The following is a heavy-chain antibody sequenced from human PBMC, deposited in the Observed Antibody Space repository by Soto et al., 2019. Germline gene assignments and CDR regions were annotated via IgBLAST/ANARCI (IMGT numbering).Heavy chain of an antibody. CDR1: GFSFRDHS. D-gene: IGHD2-21*02. CDR3: ARLPKGSVVTG. Sequence: PXGSLRLSCLGAGFSFRDHSMNWVRQPPGKGLQWISYISSSSENIYYADSVKGRFTVSRDNAKNTLFLQMNSLRDDDSAIYYCARLPKGSVVTGWGQGSLVTVSS. J-gene: IGHJ4*01. V-gene: IGHV3-48*02. CDR2: ISSSSENI.